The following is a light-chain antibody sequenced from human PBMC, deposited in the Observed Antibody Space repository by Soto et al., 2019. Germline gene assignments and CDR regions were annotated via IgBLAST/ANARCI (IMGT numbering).Light chain of an antibody. J-gene: IGKJ1*01. Sequence: DIQMTQSPPSLSASVGDRVTITCRASQSIRNYLNWYQQKPGKAPKLLIYDASSLESGVPSRFSGSGSGTEFTLTISSLQPDDFATYYCQQYNTYSPTFGQGTKVDIK. V-gene: IGKV1-5*01. CDR2: DAS. CDR1: QSIRNY. CDR3: QQYNTYSPT.